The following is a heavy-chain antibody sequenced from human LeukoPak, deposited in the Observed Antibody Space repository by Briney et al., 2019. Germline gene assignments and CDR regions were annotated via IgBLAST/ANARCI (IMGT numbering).Heavy chain of an antibody. CDR2: VSGGGGNT. J-gene: IGHJ4*02. Sequence: GGSLRLSCAASGFTFSDHYMDWVRQAPGKGLEWVSTVSGGGGNTYYADSVKGRFTISRDNSKNTLYLQMNSLRAEDTAIYYCASISYSSSRSYWGQGTLVTVSS. V-gene: IGHV3-23*01. CDR3: ASISYSSSRSY. CDR1: GFTFSDHY. D-gene: IGHD6-13*01.